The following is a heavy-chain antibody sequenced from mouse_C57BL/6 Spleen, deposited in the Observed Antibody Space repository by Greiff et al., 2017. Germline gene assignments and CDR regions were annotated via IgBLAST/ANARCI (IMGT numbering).Heavy chain of an antibody. J-gene: IGHJ2*01. Sequence: EVKLMESGGGLVKPGGSLKLSCAASGFTFSDYGMHWVRQAPEKGLEWVAYISSGSSTIYYADTVKGRFTISRDNAKNTLCLQMTSLRSEDTARYYYARGYGSPYYFDYWGQGTTLTVSS. D-gene: IGHD1-1*01. CDR3: ARGYGSPYYFDY. CDR1: GFTFSDYG. V-gene: IGHV5-17*01. CDR2: ISSGSSTI.